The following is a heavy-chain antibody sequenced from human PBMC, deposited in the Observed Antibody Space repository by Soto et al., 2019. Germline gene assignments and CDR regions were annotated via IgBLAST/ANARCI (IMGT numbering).Heavy chain of an antibody. D-gene: IGHD6-19*01. CDR2: IWYDGSET. V-gene: IGHV3-33*01. J-gene: IGHJ1*01. CDR1: GFSFSESG. CDR3: ATFLAVDGTHH. Sequence: QVQLVESGGGVVQPGKSLRLSCAASGFSFSESGMEWVRQAPGKGLEWVAAIWYDGSETYYGDSVKGRFTISRDNSKNTLYLQMSGLRAEDTAVYYCATFLAVDGTHHWGQGTLVTVSS.